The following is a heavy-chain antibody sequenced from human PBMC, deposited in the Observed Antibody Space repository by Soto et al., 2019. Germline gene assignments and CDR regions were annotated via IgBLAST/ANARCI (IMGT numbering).Heavy chain of an antibody. D-gene: IGHD1-20*01. J-gene: IGHJ4*02. CDR1: GGSISSSSYY. Sequence: LQLQESGPGLVKPSETLSLTCPVSGGSISSSSYYWGWTRQPPGKGLEWIGRIYYSGSTYYNPSLKSRVTISVDTSKNQFALKLSSVTAADTAVYYCASITGTNPKIDYWGQGTLVTVSS. V-gene: IGHV4-39*01. CDR3: ASITGTNPKIDY. CDR2: IYYSGST.